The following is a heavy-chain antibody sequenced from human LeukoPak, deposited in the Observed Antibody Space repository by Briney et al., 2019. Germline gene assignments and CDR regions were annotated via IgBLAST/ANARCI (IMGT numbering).Heavy chain of an antibody. CDR2: INPKSGGT. V-gene: IGHV1-2*02. J-gene: IGHJ3*02. Sequence: ASVKVSCKASGYTFTGYYIHWVRQAPGQGLEWMGWINPKSGGTNYAQKFQGRVAMTRDTSINTAYMELSRLRSGDTAVYYCARGGDYYDSSGYYDDAFDIWGQGTMVTVSS. CDR1: GYTFTGYY. D-gene: IGHD3-22*01. CDR3: ARGGDYYDSSGYYDDAFDI.